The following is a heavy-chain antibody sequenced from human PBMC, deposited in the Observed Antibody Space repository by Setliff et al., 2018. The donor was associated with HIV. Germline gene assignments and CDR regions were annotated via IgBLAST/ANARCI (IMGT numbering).Heavy chain of an antibody. CDR1: GYTFSGYY. D-gene: IGHD3-10*01. CDR2: INPNSGDT. Sequence: ASVKVSCKASGYTFSGYYVHWVRQAPGQGLEWMGWINPNSGDTKYAQKFQGRVTMTRDTSISTAYMELSRLTSDDTAVYYCARDWHYYGSGSYPYFDHWGQGTLVTVSS. V-gene: IGHV1-2*02. CDR3: ARDWHYYGSGSYPYFDH. J-gene: IGHJ4*02.